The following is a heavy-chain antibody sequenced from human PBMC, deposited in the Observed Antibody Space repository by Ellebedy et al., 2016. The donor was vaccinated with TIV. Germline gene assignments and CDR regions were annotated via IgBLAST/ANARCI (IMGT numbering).Heavy chain of an antibody. V-gene: IGHV3-33*06. CDR2: IWYDGSNK. J-gene: IGHJ6*02. CDR1: GFTFSSYG. Sequence: GGSLRLXXAASGFTFSSYGMHWVRQAPGKGLEWVAVIWYDGSNKYYADSVKGRLTVSRDNSKNTLYLQMNSLRFEDSAIYYCAKVISMTTHYWYGMDVWGQGTTVTVSS. CDR3: AKVISMTTHYWYGMDV. D-gene: IGHD1-1*01.